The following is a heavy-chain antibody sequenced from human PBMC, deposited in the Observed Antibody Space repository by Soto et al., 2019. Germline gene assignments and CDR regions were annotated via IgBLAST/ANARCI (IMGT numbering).Heavy chain of an antibody. J-gene: IGHJ6*02. CDR2: MNPNSGNT. D-gene: IGHD4-17*01. CDR1: GYTFTSYD. CDR3: ARDLMTVTTGYYYYYYGMDV. Sequence: GASVKVSCKASGYTFTSYDINWVRQATGQGFEYLGWMNPNSGNTGYVKKFQGRVTITRDTSASTAYMELSSLRSEDTAVYYCARDLMTVTTGYYYYYYGMDVWGQGTTVTVSS. V-gene: IGHV1-8*01.